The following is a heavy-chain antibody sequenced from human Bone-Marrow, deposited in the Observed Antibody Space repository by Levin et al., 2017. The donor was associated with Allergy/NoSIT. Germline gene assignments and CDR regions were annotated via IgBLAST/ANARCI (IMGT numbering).Heavy chain of an antibody. CDR3: AKDRGTGTTGRFDP. CDR2: ISGYNGHT. Sequence: WASVKVPCKASGYTFSTYGISWVRQAPGQGLEWMGWISGYNGHTNYAQNLQGKVTMTTDTSTGTAYMELRSLRSDDTAVYYCAKDRGTGTTGRFDPWGQGTLVTVSA. J-gene: IGHJ5*02. D-gene: IGHD1/OR15-1a*01. V-gene: IGHV1-18*01. CDR1: GYTFSTYG.